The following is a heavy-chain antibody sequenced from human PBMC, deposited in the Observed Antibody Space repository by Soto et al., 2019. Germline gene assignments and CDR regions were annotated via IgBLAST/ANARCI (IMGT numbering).Heavy chain of an antibody. Sequence: GASVEVSCKASGFTFTSSAMQWVRQARGQRLEWIGWIVVGSGNTNYAQKFQERVTITRDMSTSTAYMELSSLRSEDTAVYYCAAGSSPVYYYYGMDVWGQGTTVTVSS. CDR2: IVVGSGNT. CDR1: GFTFTSSA. V-gene: IGHV1-58*02. J-gene: IGHJ6*02. CDR3: AAGSSPVYYYYGMDV.